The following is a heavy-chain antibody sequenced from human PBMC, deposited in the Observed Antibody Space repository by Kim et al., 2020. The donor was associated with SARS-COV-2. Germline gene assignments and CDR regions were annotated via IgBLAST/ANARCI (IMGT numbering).Heavy chain of an antibody. CDR2: MNPNSGNT. J-gene: IGHJ6*03. V-gene: IGHV1-8*01. CDR3: ARVTYYDFWSGYYRDVYYMDV. D-gene: IGHD3-3*01. CDR1: GYTFTSYD. Sequence: ASVKVSCKASGYTFTSYDINWVRQATGQGLEWMGWMNPNSGNTGYAQKFQGRVTMTRNTSISTAYMELSSLRSEDTAVYYCARVTYYDFWSGYYRDVYYMDVWGKGTTVTVSS.